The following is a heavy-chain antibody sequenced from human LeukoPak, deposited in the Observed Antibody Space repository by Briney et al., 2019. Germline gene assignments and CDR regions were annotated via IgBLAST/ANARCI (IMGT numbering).Heavy chain of an antibody. V-gene: IGHV3-21*01. CDR2: ISSSSSYI. CDR1: GFTFDDYG. CDR3: ARDDGSYSRSPGFDY. D-gene: IGHD1-26*01. Sequence: GGSLRLSCAASGFTFDDYGMSWVRQAPGKGLEWVSSISSSSSYIYYADSVKGRFTISRDNAKNSLYLQMNSLRAEDTAVYYCARDDGSYSRSPGFDYWGQGTLVTVSS. J-gene: IGHJ4*02.